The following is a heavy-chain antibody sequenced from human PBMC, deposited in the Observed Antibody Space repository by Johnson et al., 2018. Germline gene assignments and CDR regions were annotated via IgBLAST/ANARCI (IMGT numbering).Heavy chain of an antibody. D-gene: IGHD4-11*01. J-gene: IGHJ6*03. CDR2: ISSNANNYAT. Sequence: EVQLVETGGGLVQXGGSLNLSCAASGITFSGSAIHWVRQASGKGLEWVGRISSNANNYATEYAASVAGRFTIPRDDYKNTTYLQMNSLKTEDTAGYYCSRHYRGEDYSNLNSYMDVWGKGTTVTVS. V-gene: IGHV3-73*01. CDR3: SRHYRGEDYSNLNSYMDV. CDR1: GITFSGSA.